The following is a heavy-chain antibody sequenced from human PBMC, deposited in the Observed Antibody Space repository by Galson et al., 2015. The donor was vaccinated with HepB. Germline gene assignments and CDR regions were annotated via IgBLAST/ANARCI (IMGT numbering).Heavy chain of an antibody. V-gene: IGHV3-30-3*01. D-gene: IGHD6-13*01. CDR2: ISYDGSNK. Sequence: SLRLSCAASGFTFSSYAMHWVRQAPGKGLEWVAVISYDGSNKYYADSVKGRFTISRDNSKNTLYLQMNSLRAEDTAVYYCARQQLVLPGFDYWGQGTLVTVSS. J-gene: IGHJ4*02. CDR1: GFTFSSYA. CDR3: ARQQLVLPGFDY.